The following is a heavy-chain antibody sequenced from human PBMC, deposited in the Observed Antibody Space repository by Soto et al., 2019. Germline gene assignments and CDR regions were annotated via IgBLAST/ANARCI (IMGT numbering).Heavy chain of an antibody. J-gene: IGHJ5*02. D-gene: IGHD6-19*01. Sequence: QVQLVQSGAEVKKPGSSVKVSCKASGGTFSSYTISWVRQAPGQGLEWMGRIIPTLGIANYAQKFQGRVTITADKSTSTAYMELSSLRSEDTAVYYCARAYSSGWYWFDPWGQGTLVTVSS. CDR3: ARAYSSGWYWFDP. CDR1: GGTFSSYT. CDR2: IIPTLGIA. V-gene: IGHV1-69*02.